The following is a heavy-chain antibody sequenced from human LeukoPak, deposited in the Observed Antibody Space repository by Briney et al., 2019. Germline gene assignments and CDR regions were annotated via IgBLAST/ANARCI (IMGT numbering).Heavy chain of an antibody. Sequence: PGGSLRLSCAASGFSFGNYAMSWVRQAPGKGLQWVSGIGASGGSTSYADSVKGRFTISRDNSENTLSLQMNSLRAEDTAVYYCAKQVGGTYYYYYMDVWGKGTSVTVSS. V-gene: IGHV3-23*01. CDR1: GFSFGNYA. CDR2: IGASGGST. CDR3: AKQVGGTYYYYYMDV. J-gene: IGHJ6*03. D-gene: IGHD6-19*01.